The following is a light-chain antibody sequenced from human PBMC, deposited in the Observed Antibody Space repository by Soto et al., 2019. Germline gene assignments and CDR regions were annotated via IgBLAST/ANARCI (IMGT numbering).Light chain of an antibody. J-gene: IGKJ4*01. V-gene: IGKV3-20*01. Sequence: EIVLTQSPGTLSLSPGERATLSCRASQIVSSTYLAWFQQKPGQAPRLLIYGASTSATGIPDRFSGSGAGTDFTLTISGLEPEDFALYYCQQYRFAPPHTFGGGTKVEV. CDR2: GAS. CDR1: QIVSSTY. CDR3: QQYRFAPPHT.